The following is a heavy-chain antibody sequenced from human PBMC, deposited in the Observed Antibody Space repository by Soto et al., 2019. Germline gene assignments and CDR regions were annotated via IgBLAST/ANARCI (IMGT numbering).Heavy chain of an antibody. CDR2: ISYDGSNK. D-gene: IGHD2-15*01. J-gene: IGHJ6*02. Sequence: PGGSMRLSCAPSGFIFSSYAMHWVRQEPGKGLEWVAVISYDGSNKYYADSVKGRFTISRDNSKNTLYLQMNSLRAEDTAVYYCARTGLLHGMDVWGQGTTVNRLL. V-gene: IGHV3-30-3*01. CDR3: ARTGLLHGMDV. CDR1: GFIFSSYA.